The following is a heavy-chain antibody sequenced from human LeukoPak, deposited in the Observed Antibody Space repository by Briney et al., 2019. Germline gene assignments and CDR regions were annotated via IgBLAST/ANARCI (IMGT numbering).Heavy chain of an antibody. V-gene: IGHV3-23*01. CDR2: ISGSGGST. Sequence: GGSLRLSCVASGFTLSSYGMHWVRQAPGKGLEWVAVISGSGGSTYYADSVKGRFTISRDNSKNTLYLQMNSLRAEDTAVYYCAKVMGALMIVVGMDVWGQGTTVTVSS. J-gene: IGHJ6*02. CDR1: GFTLSSYG. D-gene: IGHD3-22*01. CDR3: AKVMGALMIVVGMDV.